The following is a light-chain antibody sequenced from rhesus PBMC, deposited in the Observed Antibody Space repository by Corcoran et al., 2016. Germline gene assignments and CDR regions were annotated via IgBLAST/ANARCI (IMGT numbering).Light chain of an antibody. J-gene: IGKJ4*01. CDR1: ENANNY. V-gene: IGKV1-74*01. Sequence: DIQMTQPPSSLSASVGDSVTITCRASENANNYLNWYQQKPGKAPKLLFYKASTLQSGVPSRFSGNGSGTDYTFTISVLQPEGVAAYYSANGYGNPLTFGGGTKVGLK. CDR3: ANGYGNPLT. CDR2: KAS.